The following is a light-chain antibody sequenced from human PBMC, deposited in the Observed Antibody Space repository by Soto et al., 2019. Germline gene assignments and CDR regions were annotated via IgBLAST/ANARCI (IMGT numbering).Light chain of an antibody. CDR3: SSYTSSSTMG. CDR2: DVS. V-gene: IGLV2-14*01. Sequence: QSALTQPASVSGSPGQSITISCTGTSSDVGGYNSVSWYQQHPGKAPKLMIYDVSNRPSGVSNRFSGSKSGNTASLTISGLQAEDEADYYCSSYTSSSTMGFGGGTKVTVL. J-gene: IGLJ2*01. CDR1: SSDVGGYNS.